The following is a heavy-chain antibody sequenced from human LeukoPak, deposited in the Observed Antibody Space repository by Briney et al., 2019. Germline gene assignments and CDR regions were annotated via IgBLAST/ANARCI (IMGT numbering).Heavy chain of an antibody. V-gene: IGHV1-18*04. CDR1: GYTFTSYG. D-gene: IGHD6-13*01. CDR2: ISAYNGNT. CDR3: ARDPHIAAAGYNWFDP. J-gene: IGHJ5*02. Sequence: GASVKVSCKASGYTFTSYGISWVRQAPGQGLEWMGWISAYNGNTNYAQKLQGRVTMTTDTSTSTAYMGLWSLRSDDTAVYYCARDPHIAAAGYNWFDPWGQGTLVTVSS.